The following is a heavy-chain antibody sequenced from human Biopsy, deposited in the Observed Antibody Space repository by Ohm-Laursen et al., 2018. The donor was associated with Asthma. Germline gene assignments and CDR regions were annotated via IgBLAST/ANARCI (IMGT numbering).Heavy chain of an antibody. CDR1: GVSISSDY. D-gene: IGHD2-21*02. CDR3: ARGISRVTGLFDRFDS. Sequence: GTLSLTYTVSGVSISSDYWSWIRQPPGKGLEWIGHIYYSGSTNYQPSLKSRVTISVDTSKNQFSLKLRSVTAADAAVYYCARGISRVTGLFDRFDSWGQGTLVTVSS. CDR2: IYYSGST. V-gene: IGHV4-59*01. J-gene: IGHJ4*02.